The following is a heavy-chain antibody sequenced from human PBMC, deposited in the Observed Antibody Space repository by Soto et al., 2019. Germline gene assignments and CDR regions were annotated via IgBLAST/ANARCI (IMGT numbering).Heavy chain of an antibody. CDR2: ISDSGSST. J-gene: IGHJ4*02. CDR1: GFTFSTYA. V-gene: IGHV3-23*01. CDR3: ARAPPLEYSTGLYYFDY. D-gene: IGHD6-19*01. Sequence: PGGSLRLSCASSGFTFSTYAMSWVRQAPGNGLEWVSTISDSGSSTYYADSVKGRFTISRDNSKDTLCLQMNSLRAEDTAVYYCARAPPLEYSTGLYYFDYWGQGTLVTVSS.